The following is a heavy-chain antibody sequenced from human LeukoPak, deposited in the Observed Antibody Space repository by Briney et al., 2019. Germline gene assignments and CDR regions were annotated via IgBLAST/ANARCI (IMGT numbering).Heavy chain of an antibody. D-gene: IGHD2-2*01. V-gene: IGHV4-34*01. Sequence: SETLSLTCAVYGGSFSGYHWSWIRQPPGKGLEWIGEINHTGSTNYNPSLKSRVTISEDTSKNQFSQKLTSVTAADTALYYCARRSIVVVPAASDYWGQGTLVTVSS. CDR1: GGSFSGYH. CDR3: ARRSIVVVPAASDY. CDR2: INHTGST. J-gene: IGHJ4*02.